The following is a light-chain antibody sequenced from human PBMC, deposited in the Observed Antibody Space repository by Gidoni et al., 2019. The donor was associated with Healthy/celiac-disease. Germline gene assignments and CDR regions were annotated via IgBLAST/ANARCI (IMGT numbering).Light chain of an antibody. CDR3: QQRSNWPRT. CDR1: QSVIIY. Sequence: EIVLPQSPATLSLSPGERATLSCSASQSVIIYLAWYQQKPGQAPRLLIYDASNRATGIPARVRGSGSGTDFTLTIRSLEPEDFAVYYCQQRSNWPRTFGQWTKVESK. J-gene: IGKJ1*01. CDR2: DAS. V-gene: IGKV3-11*01.